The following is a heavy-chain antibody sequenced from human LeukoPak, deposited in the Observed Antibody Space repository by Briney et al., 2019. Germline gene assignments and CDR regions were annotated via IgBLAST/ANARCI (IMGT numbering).Heavy chain of an antibody. V-gene: IGHV3-23*01. J-gene: IGHJ4*02. CDR1: GFTFSSYA. CDR3: TTTSSSWYSGLYGGLFY. D-gene: IGHD6-13*01. Sequence: GGSLRLSCAASGFTFSSYAMSWVRQAPGKGLEWVSAISGSGGSTYYADSVKGRFTTSRDNSKNTLYLQMNSLRAEDTAVYYCTTTSSSWYSGLYGGLFYWGQGTLVTVSS. CDR2: ISGSGGST.